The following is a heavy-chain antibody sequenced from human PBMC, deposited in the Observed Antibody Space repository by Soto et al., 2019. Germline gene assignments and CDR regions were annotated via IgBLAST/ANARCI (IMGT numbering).Heavy chain of an antibody. Sequence: QLQLQESGPGLVKPSETLSLTCTVSGGSISSSSYYWGWIRQPPGKGLEWIGSIYYSGSTYYNPSLKSRVTIAVDTSKNQFSLKLSSVTAADTAVYYCARLKLSPPTGGIAAAGPSVYFDYWGQGTLVTVSS. CDR1: GGSISSSSYY. CDR3: ARLKLSPPTGGIAAAGPSVYFDY. J-gene: IGHJ4*02. CDR2: IYYSGST. D-gene: IGHD6-13*01. V-gene: IGHV4-39*01.